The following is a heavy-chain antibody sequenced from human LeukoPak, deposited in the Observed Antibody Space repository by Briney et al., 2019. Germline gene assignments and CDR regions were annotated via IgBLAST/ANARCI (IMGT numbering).Heavy chain of an antibody. Sequence: ASVKVSCKASGYTFTSYYMHWVRQAPGQGLEWMGIINPSGGSTSYAQKFQGRVTMTTDTSTSTAYMELRSLRSDDTAVYYCAISIAVAGGFDYWGQGTLVTVSS. CDR2: INPSGGST. D-gene: IGHD6-19*01. V-gene: IGHV1-46*01. J-gene: IGHJ4*02. CDR3: AISIAVAGGFDY. CDR1: GYTFTSYY.